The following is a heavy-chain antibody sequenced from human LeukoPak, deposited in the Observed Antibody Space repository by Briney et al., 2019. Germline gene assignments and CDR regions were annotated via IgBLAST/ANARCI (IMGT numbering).Heavy chain of an antibody. V-gene: IGHV1-24*01. D-gene: IGHD6-13*01. J-gene: IGHJ4*02. CDR2: FDPEDGET. Sequence: ASVKVSCKVSGYTLTELSMHWVRQAPGKGLEWMGGFDPEDGETIYAQKFQGRVTMTEDTSTDTAYMELSSLRSEDTAVYYCARDLWAQKLPHRYFDYWGQGTLVTVSS. CDR1: GYTLTELS. CDR3: ARDLWAQKLPHRYFDY.